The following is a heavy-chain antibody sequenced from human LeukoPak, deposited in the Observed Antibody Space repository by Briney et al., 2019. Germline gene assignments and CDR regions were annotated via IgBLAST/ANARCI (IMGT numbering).Heavy chain of an antibody. D-gene: IGHD3-10*01. CDR3: ARDSWGSDSVDTRS. J-gene: IGHJ5*02. V-gene: IGHV3-48*02. CDR1: GFTFSSYS. Sequence: GGSLRLSCAASGFTFSSYSMNWVRQAPGKGLEWVSYIGSSSSTIYYADSVKGRFTISRDNAKNSLFLQMNSLRDEDTAVYYRARDSWGSDSVDTRSWGQGTLVTVSS. CDR2: IGSSSSTI.